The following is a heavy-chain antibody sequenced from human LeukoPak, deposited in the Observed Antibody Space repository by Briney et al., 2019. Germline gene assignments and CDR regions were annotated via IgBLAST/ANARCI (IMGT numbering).Heavy chain of an antibody. CDR3: AREYDSRARFDS. D-gene: IGHD6-13*01. Sequence: GGSLRLSCVGSGDGFTRHTMNWVRRAPGKGLEWISYIRSGSDHIYYADSVKGRFTVSRDNARTSVYLQMNSLRVEDTAIYYCAREYDSRARFDSWGQGTLVTVSS. CDR1: GDGFTRHT. V-gene: IGHV3-48*01. CDR2: IRSGSDHI. J-gene: IGHJ4*02.